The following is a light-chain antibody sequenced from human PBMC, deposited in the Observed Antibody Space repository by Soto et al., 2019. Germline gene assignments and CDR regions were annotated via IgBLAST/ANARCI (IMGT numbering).Light chain of an antibody. CDR2: GAS. Sequence: EIVLTQSPGTLSLSPGERATLSCRASQSVSSSYLAWYQQKPGQAPRRLIYGASSRATGIPDRFSGSGSGTDFTLTISRLEPEDFEVYYCQQYGSSQSFGQGTKVEIK. CDR3: QQYGSSQS. V-gene: IGKV3-20*01. CDR1: QSVSSSY. J-gene: IGKJ1*01.